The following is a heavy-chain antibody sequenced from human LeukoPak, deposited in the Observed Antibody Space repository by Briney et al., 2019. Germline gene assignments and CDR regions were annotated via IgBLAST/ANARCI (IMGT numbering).Heavy chain of an antibody. CDR1: GGSINSSSYY. CDR3: ARLPMAMGVFDN. CDR2: IYYSGST. J-gene: IGHJ4*02. D-gene: IGHD3-10*01. V-gene: IGHV4-39*01. Sequence: SESLSLTWAVSGGSINSSSYYWGWIRQPPGRGPEWFGTIYYSGSTYHNPSLKSRVTISVDTSKNQFSLKLSSVTAADTAVYYCARLPMAMGVFDNWGQGTLVTVSS.